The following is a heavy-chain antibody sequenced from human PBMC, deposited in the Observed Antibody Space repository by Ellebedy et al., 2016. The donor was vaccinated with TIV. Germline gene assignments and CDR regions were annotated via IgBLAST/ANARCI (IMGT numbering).Heavy chain of an antibody. D-gene: IGHD3-3*01. J-gene: IGHJ6*02. CDR2: ISSTGTTI. V-gene: IGHV3-11*01. Sequence: GESLKISXEASGFTFSDYYMNWIRQAPGKGLEWVSFISSTGTTINYADSVKGRVTISRDNAKNSLYLQMDSLRAEDTAIYYCAKDSTIFGVVIVINYGMDVWGQGTTVTVSS. CDR3: AKDSTIFGVVIVINYGMDV. CDR1: GFTFSDYY.